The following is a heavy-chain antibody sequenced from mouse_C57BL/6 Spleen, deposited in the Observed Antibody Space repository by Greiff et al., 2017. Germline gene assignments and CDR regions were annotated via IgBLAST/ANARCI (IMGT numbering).Heavy chain of an antibody. CDR2: IHPTSGGT. J-gene: IGHJ4*01. Sequence: QVQLQQPGAELVKPGASVKLSCKASGYTFTSYWMHWVKQRPGQGLEWIGMIHPTSGGTNYNEKFKSTATLTVDQSSSTAYMQRSSLTSEDSAVYFCARSTPGRDAMDYWGQGTSVTVSS. CDR3: ARSTPGRDAMDY. D-gene: IGHD3-1*01. CDR1: GYTFTSYW. V-gene: IGHV1-64*01.